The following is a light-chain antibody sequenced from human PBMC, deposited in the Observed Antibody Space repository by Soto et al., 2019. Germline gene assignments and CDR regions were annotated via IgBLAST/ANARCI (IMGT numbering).Light chain of an antibody. J-gene: IGKJ1*01. CDR1: QNIRKW. CDR2: EAS. V-gene: IGKV1-5*01. Sequence: DIQMTQSPSTLSASVGDRVTITCRASQNIRKWLAWYQQKPGRAPKLLIYEASNLEGGVPFRFSGSGSGTEFTLTISSLQPYDFATYFCQAYNSYLWTFGQGTKVDIK. CDR3: QAYNSYLWT.